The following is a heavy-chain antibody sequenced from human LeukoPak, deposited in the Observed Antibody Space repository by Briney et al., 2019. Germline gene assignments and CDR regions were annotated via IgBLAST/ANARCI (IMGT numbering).Heavy chain of an antibody. CDR2: MNPNSGNT. J-gene: IGHJ3*02. D-gene: IGHD4-23*01. Sequence: GASVKVSCKASGYTFTSYYMHWVRQATGQGLEWMGWMNPNSGNTGYAQKFQGRVTMTRNTSISTAYMELSSLRSEDTAVYYCAGTCGDYGGNSAAFDIWGQGTMVTVSS. CDR1: GYTFTSYY. V-gene: IGHV1-8*02. CDR3: AGTCGDYGGNSAAFDI.